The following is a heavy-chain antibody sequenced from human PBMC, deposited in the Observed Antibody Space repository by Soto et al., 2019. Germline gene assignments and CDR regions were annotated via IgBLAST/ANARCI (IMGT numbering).Heavy chain of an antibody. V-gene: IGHV4-59*01. CDR2: IYYSGSA. D-gene: IGHD3-22*01. J-gene: IGHJ4*02. CDR3: ARDHYYDSTGYYDY. Sequence: SETLSLTCTVSGGSISSYFWSWIRLPPGKGLEWIGYIYYSGSAKYNPSLKSRVTMSVDTSKNQFSLKLSSVSAADTAVYYCARDHYYDSTGYYDYWGQGTLVTVSS. CDR1: GGSISSYF.